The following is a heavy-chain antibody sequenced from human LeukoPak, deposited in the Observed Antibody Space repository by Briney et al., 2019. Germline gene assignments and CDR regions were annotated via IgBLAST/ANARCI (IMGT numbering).Heavy chain of an antibody. J-gene: IGHJ4*02. CDR1: GGTFSSYA. CDR3: ARDAPGRDILTGYLDY. CDR2: IITIFGTA. D-gene: IGHD3-9*01. Sequence: SLKVSCKASGGTFSSYAISWVRQAPGEGLEWVGGIITIFGTANYAQKFQGRVTITADESTSTAYMELSSLRSEDTAVYYCARDAPGRDILTGYLDYWGQGTLVTVSS. V-gene: IGHV1-69*13.